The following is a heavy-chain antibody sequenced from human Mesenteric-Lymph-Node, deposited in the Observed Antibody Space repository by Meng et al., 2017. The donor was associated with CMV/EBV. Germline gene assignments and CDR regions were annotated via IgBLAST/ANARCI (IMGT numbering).Heavy chain of an antibody. J-gene: IGHJ6*02. V-gene: IGHV1-46*01. D-gene: IGHD1/OR15-1a*01. CDR1: GDTFSSYS. Sequence: ASVKVSCKVSGDTFSSYSIDWVRQAPGQGLEWMGKINPSDGSTSYAQKFQGRVTMTRDTSTSTVYMELSSLRSEDTAVYYCARVASWNNVYGMDVWGLGTTVTVSS. CDR3: ARVASWNNVYGMDV. CDR2: INPSDGST.